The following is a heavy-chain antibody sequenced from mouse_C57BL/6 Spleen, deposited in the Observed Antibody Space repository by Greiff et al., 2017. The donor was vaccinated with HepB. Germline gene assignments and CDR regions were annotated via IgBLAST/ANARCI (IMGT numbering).Heavy chain of an antibody. CDR3: ARAWSSPDY. D-gene: IGHD1-1*01. V-gene: IGHV3-6*01. CDR2: ISYDGSN. J-gene: IGHJ2*01. Sequence: EVQLQQSGPGLVKPSQSLSLTCSVTGYSITSGYYWNWIRQFPGNKLEWMGYISYDGSNNYNPSLKNRISITRDTSKNQFFLKLNSVTTEDTATYYCARAWSSPDYWGQGTTLTVSS. CDR1: GYSITSGYY.